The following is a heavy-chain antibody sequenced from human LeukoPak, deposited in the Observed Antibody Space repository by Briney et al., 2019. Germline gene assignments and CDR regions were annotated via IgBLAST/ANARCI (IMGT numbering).Heavy chain of an antibody. D-gene: IGHD3-10*01. J-gene: IGHJ5*02. CDR3: ARVKGVLLWFGELLASPNWFDP. Sequence: ASVKVSCKASGYTFTSYDINWVRHASGQGLEWMGWMNPNSGNTGYAQKFQGRVTMTRNTSISTAYMERSSLRSEDTAVYYSARVKGVLLWFGELLASPNWFDPWGQGTLVTVSS. CDR1: GYTFTSYD. V-gene: IGHV1-8*01. CDR2: MNPNSGNT.